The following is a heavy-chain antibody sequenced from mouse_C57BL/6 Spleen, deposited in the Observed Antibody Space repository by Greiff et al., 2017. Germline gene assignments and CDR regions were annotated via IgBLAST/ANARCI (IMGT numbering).Heavy chain of an antibody. CDR3: ARMSNYGFAY. CDR1: GYSFTGYY. J-gene: IGHJ3*01. V-gene: IGHV1-42*01. D-gene: IGHD2-5*01. CDR2: INPSTGGT. Sequence: EVQLQQSGPELVKPGASVKISCKASGYSFTGYYMNWVKQSPEKSLERIGEINPSTGGTTYNQKFKAKATLTVDKSSSTAYMQLKSLTSEDSAVYYCARMSNYGFAYWGQGTLVTVSA.